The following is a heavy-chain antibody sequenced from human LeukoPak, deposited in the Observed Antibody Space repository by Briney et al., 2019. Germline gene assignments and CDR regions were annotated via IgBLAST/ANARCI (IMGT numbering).Heavy chain of an antibody. Sequence: GGSLRLSCAASGFTFSSYGMNWVRQAPGKGLEWVSYISSSSSTIYYADSVKGRFTISRDNAKNSLYLQMNSLRAEDTAVYYCASSPGRGYSYGYWFDPWGQGTLVTVSS. V-gene: IGHV3-48*01. CDR2: ISSSSSTI. J-gene: IGHJ5*02. D-gene: IGHD5-18*01. CDR1: GFTFSSYG. CDR3: ASSPGRGYSYGYWFDP.